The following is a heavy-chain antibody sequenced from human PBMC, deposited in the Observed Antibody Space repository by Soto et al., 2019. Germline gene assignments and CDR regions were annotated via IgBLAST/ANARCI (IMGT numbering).Heavy chain of an antibody. D-gene: IGHD2-15*01. CDR3: ASDIVVVVAVTDDYYYGMDV. Sequence: SVKVSCKASGGIFSSHAITWVRQAPGQGLEWMGGIVPIFGTANYAQQFQGRVTITADKSTSTAYLELSSLTSEDTAVYYCASDIVVVVAVTDDYYYGMDVWGQGTTVTVSS. V-gene: IGHV1-69*06. CDR1: GGIFSSHA. CDR2: IVPIFGTA. J-gene: IGHJ6*02.